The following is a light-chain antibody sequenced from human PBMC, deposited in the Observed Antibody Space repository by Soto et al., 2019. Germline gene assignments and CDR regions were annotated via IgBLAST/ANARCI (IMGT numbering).Light chain of an antibody. CDR3: MQSTQLPPT. J-gene: IGKJ5*01. CDR1: QSLLHNGGETY. V-gene: IGKV2D-29*02. CDR2: EVS. Sequence: DVVLTQTPLSLSVTPGQPASISCKSSQSLLHNGGETYLFWYLQKPGQSPQLLIYEVSNRFSGVPDRFSGSGSRTYFTLEISRVEAEYVGIYYCMQSTQLPPTFGQGTRLGIK.